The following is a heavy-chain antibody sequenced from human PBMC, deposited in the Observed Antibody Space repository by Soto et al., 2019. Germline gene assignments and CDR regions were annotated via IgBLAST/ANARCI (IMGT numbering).Heavy chain of an antibody. CDR3: AKRAAAALFSYYYYMDV. CDR2: ISGSGGST. J-gene: IGHJ6*03. V-gene: IGHV3-23*01. D-gene: IGHD6-13*01. CDR1: GFTFSSYA. Sequence: GGSLRLSCAASGFTFSSYAMSWVRQAPGKGLEWVSGISGSGGSTYYADSVKGRFTISRDNSKNTLYLQMNSLRAEDTAVYYCAKRAAAALFSYYYYMDVWGKGTTVTVSS.